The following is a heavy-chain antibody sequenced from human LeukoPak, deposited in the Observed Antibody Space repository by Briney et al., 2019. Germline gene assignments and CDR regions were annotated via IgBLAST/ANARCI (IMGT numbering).Heavy chain of an antibody. Sequence: GGSLRLSCAAAGFTFSDFGMNWVRQAPGNGLEWVSGISGSGISTYYADSVKGRFTISRDNSKNTLYLQMNSLRVEDTAVYYCAKSWNYYDSSGDDALDIWGQGTMVTVSS. D-gene: IGHD3-22*01. CDR1: GFTFSDFG. CDR2: ISGSGIST. CDR3: AKSWNYYDSSGDDALDI. V-gene: IGHV3-23*01. J-gene: IGHJ3*02.